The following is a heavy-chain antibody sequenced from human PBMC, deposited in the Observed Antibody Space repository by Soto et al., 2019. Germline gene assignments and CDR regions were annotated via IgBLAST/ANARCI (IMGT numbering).Heavy chain of an antibody. Sequence: SETLSLTCTVSGGSISSYYWSWIRQPPGKGLEWIGYIYYSGSTNYNPSLKSRVPISVDTSKNQFSLKLSSVTAADTAVYYCASQTALAAPYYFDYWGQGTLVTVSS. J-gene: IGHJ4*02. D-gene: IGHD6-13*01. CDR1: GGSISSYY. CDR3: ASQTALAAPYYFDY. CDR2: IYYSGST. V-gene: IGHV4-59*08.